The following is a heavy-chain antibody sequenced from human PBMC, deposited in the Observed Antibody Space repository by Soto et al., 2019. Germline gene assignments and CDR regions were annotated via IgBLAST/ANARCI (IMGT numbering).Heavy chain of an antibody. V-gene: IGHV3-23*01. Sequence: GGSLRLSCAASGFTFISYAMSWVLQAPGKGLEWVSAISGSGGSTYYADSMKGRFTFSRDNSKNTLYLQMNSLRTEDTAVYYCAKMPGWYNNLDYCGQGTLVTVAS. CDR3: AKMPGWYNNLDY. CDR1: GFTFISYA. J-gene: IGHJ4*02. CDR2: ISGSGGST. D-gene: IGHD1-1*01.